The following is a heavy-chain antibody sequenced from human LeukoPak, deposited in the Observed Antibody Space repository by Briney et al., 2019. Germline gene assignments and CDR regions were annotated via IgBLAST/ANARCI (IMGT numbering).Heavy chain of an antibody. Sequence: GGSLRLSCAASGFIFSTYWMTWVRQAPGKGLEWVATIKYDGSEKFYVDPVRGRFTISRDNAKNSLYLQMNSLTAEDTALYYCAREDGSGWYAGDAFDMWGQGTMVTVSS. V-gene: IGHV3-7*01. CDR3: AREDGSGWYAGDAFDM. CDR2: IKYDGSEK. D-gene: IGHD6-13*01. CDR1: GFIFSTYW. J-gene: IGHJ3*02.